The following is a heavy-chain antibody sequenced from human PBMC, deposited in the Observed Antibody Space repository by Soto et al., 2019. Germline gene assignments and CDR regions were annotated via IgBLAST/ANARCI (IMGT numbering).Heavy chain of an antibody. CDR2: VIPMFGTA. J-gene: IGHJ2*01. D-gene: IGHD6-13*01. V-gene: IGHV1-69*01. CDR1: GGIFGRHG. Sequence: QLQLVQSGAEVKKPGSSVRVSCKASGGIFGRHGFTWVRQAPGQGLEWMGGVIPMFGTANYAQKFQGRVTNTADESTSTAHMVLSLLRSEDTAVYYCARERAAAGGPRRYFDVGGRGTLVNVSS. CDR3: ARERAAAGGPRRYFDV.